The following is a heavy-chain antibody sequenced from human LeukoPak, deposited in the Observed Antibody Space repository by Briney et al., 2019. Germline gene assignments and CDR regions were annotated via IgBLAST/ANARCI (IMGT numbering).Heavy chain of an antibody. J-gene: IGHJ4*02. V-gene: IGHV3-74*01. CDR3: ARGKYGGYFIDY. Sequence: GGSLRLSCGASGFTFTTHWIHWVRQAPGKGLVWVSRIRPDGSDTNYADSVKGRFTISRDNAKNTVYLQMNSLRAEDTAVYYCARGKYGGYFIDYWGQGTLVTVSS. CDR2: IRPDGSDT. D-gene: IGHD5-12*01. CDR1: GFTFTTHW.